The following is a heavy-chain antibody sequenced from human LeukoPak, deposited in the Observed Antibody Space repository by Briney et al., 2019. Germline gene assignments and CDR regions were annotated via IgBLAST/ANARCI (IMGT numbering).Heavy chain of an antibody. CDR3: AREGPEYYDILTGFPTTFDY. CDR1: GFTFSSYW. J-gene: IGHJ4*02. CDR2: IKQDGSEK. V-gene: IGHV3-7*03. Sequence: GGSLRLSCAASGFTFSSYWMSWVRQAPGKGLEWVANIKQDGSEKYYVDSVKGRFTISRDNAKNSLYLQMNSLRAEDTAVYYCAREGPEYYDILTGFPTTFDYWGQGTLVTASS. D-gene: IGHD3-9*01.